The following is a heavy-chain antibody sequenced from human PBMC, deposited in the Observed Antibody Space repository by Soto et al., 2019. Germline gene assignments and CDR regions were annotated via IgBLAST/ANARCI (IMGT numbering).Heavy chain of an antibody. CDR3: EKEGSSGSLDY. Sequence: EVQLVESGGGLVQPGRSLRLSCAASGFTFDDYAMHWVRQAPGKGLEWVSGISWNSGSIGYADSVKGRFTISRDNAKNSLYLQMHSLRAEDTALYYCEKEGSSGSLDYWGQGTLVTVS. V-gene: IGHV3-9*01. CDR2: ISWNSGSI. J-gene: IGHJ4*02. CDR1: GFTFDDYA. D-gene: IGHD6-19*01.